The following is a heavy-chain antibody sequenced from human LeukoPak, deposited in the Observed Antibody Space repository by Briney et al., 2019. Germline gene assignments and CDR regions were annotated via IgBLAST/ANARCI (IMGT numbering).Heavy chain of an antibody. CDR1: GFTFSSYA. CDR3: ARSRIAVAGSGVKYYYYYGMDV. D-gene: IGHD6-19*01. CDR2: ISYDGSNK. Sequence: GGSLRLSCAASGFTFSSYAMHWVRQAPGKGLEWVAVISYDGSNKYYADSVKGRFTISRDNSKNTLYLQMNSLRAEDTAVYYCARSRIAVAGSGVKYYYYYGMDVWGQGTTVTVSS. J-gene: IGHJ6*02. V-gene: IGHV3-30-3*01.